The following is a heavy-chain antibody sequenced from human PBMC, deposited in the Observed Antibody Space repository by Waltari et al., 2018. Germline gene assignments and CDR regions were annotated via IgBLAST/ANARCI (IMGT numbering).Heavy chain of an antibody. CDR3: ARGWYSSSSPDY. CDR2: INHSGST. V-gene: IGHV4-34*01. J-gene: IGHJ4*02. Sequence: QVQLQQWGAGLLTPSETLSLTCAVYGGSFSGYYWSWIRQPPGKGLEWIGEINHSGSTNYNPSLKSRVTISVDTSKNQFSLKLSSVTAADTAVYYCARGWYSSSSPDYWGQGTLVTVSS. CDR1: GGSFSGYY. D-gene: IGHD6-13*01.